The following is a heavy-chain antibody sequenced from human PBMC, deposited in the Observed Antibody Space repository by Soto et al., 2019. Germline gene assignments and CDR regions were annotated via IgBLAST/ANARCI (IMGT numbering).Heavy chain of an antibody. V-gene: IGHV3-64*01. D-gene: IGHD2-2*01. Sequence: GGSLRLSCAASGFTFISYAMHWVRQAPGKGLEYVSAISSNGGSTYYANSVKGRFTISRDNSKNTLYLQMGSLRAEDMAVYYCARDSSTSCYDYWGQGTLVTVSS. CDR1: GFTFISYA. CDR2: ISSNGGST. CDR3: ARDSSTSCYDY. J-gene: IGHJ4*02.